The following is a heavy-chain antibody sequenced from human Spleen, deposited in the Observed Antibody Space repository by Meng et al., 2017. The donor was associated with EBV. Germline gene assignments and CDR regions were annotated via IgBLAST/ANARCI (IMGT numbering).Heavy chain of an antibody. CDR3: ARGGESTSYYNY. V-gene: IGHV7-4-1*02. Sequence: QVQLVQSGGEVKKPGASVTLSCKASGYTFSNYAIHWVRQAPGQRLEWMGWINTNTGNPTYSQAFTGRFVFSLDTSVSTAYLQISSLKAEDTAVYYCARGGESTSYYNYWGQGTLVTVSS. CDR1: GYTFSNYA. CDR2: INTNTGNP. J-gene: IGHJ4*02. D-gene: IGHD2-2*01.